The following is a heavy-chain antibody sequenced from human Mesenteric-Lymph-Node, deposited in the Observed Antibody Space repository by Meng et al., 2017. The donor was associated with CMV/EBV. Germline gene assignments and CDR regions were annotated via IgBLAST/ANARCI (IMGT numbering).Heavy chain of an antibody. CDR2: IYYSGST. D-gene: IGHD5-18*01. V-gene: IGHV4-59*12. Sequence: SETLSLTCTVSGGSISSYYWSWIRQPPGKGLEWIGYIYYSGSTNYNPSLKSRVAISVDTSKNQFSLKLSSVTAADTAVYYCARATPGYSYGPLDYWGQGTLVTVSS. CDR1: GGSISSYY. J-gene: IGHJ4*02. CDR3: ARATPGYSYGPLDY.